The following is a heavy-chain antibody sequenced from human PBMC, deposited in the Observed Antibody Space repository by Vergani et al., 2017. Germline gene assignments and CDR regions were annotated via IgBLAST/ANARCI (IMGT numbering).Heavy chain of an antibody. CDR1: GYSFNNYA. CDR2: INPTTGNP. CDR3: ARAKRGRLAVGATGS. Sequence: QEQLVQSGSELKKPGASVKVSCKASGYSFNNYAIHWVRQAPGQGLEWMGCINPTTGNPTYARAFTGRFVFSLDTSISTAYLQIGSLKAEDTAVYFCARAKRGRLAVGATGSWGQGTLLTVSS. D-gene: IGHD6-19*01. V-gene: IGHV7-4-1*01. J-gene: IGHJ5*02.